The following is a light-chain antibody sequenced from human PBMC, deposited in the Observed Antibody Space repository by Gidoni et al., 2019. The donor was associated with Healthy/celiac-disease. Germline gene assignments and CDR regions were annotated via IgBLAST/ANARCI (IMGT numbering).Light chain of an antibody. CDR2: KVS. CDR3: MQDTHWPPT. CDR1: QSLVYSDGNTY. V-gene: IGKV2-30*01. Sequence: DVVMTQSPLSRPVTLGQPAYIPCRSSQSLVYSDGNTYLNWLQQRPGQFPRRIIYKVSNRDSGVPDRCSGRGSGTDFTLKISRVEAEDVGVYYCMQDTHWPPTFGQGTKVESK. J-gene: IGKJ1*01.